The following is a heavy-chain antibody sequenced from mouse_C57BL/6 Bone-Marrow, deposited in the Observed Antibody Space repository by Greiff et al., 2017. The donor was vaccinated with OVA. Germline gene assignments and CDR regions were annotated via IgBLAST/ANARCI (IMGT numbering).Heavy chain of an antibody. CDR1: GYSITSGYY. Sequence: EVKLQESGPGLVKPSQSLSLTCSVTGYSITSGYYWNWIRQFPGNKLEWMGYISYDGSNNYNPSLKNRISITRDTSKNQFFLKLNSVTTEDTATYYCARVGVWLRRAVYWYFDVWGTGTTVTVSS. J-gene: IGHJ1*03. D-gene: IGHD2-2*01. CDR3: ARVGVWLRRAVYWYFDV. V-gene: IGHV3-6*01. CDR2: ISYDGSN.